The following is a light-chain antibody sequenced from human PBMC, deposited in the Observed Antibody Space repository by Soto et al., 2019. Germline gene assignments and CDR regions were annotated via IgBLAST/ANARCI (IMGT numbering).Light chain of an antibody. CDR2: DTS. CDR1: RDISNY. J-gene: IGKJ2*01. CDR3: QQYDKLVS. Sequence: DIQMTQSPASLSASVGDRVTITCQASRDISNYLNWYQQKAGKAPKLLIYDTSELHTGVPSRFSGSGSGTEFTFTISSLQPEDIATYYCQQYDKLVSFGQGTKLEIK. V-gene: IGKV1-33*01.